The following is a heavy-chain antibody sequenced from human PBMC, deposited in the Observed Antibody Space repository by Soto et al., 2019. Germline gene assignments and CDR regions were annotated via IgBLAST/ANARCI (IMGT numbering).Heavy chain of an antibody. V-gene: IGHV3-74*01. CDR2: INNDGTSR. J-gene: IGHJ4*02. CDR1: GFPFRSHW. CDR3: ARVVHYYGSGSYYGPYFDY. D-gene: IGHD3-10*01. Sequence: GSLRLSCAVSGFPFRSHWMYWVRQVPGKGLVWVSRINNDGTSRHYAESVKGRFTISRDNAENTLYLQMNSLRAEDTAVYYCARVVHYYGSGSYYGPYFDYWGQGTLVTVSS.